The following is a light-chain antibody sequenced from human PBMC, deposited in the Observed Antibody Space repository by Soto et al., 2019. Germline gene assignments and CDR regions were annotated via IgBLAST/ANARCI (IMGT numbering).Light chain of an antibody. CDR2: AAS. CDR1: QSVSSSY. J-gene: IGKJ5*01. V-gene: IGKV3-20*01. Sequence: EIVMTQSPATLSVSPGERATLSCRASQSVSSSYLAWYQQKPGQAPRLLIYAASSRATGIPDRFSGSGSGTDFTLTISRLEPEDFAVYYCQQYGSSLPITFGQGTRLEIK. CDR3: QQYGSSLPIT.